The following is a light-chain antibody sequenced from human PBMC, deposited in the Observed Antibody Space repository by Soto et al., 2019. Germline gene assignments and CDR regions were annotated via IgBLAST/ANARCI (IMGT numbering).Light chain of an antibody. J-gene: IGKJ5*01. Sequence: DIQMTQSPSSLSASVGDRVTITCRASQSISSYLNWYQQKPGKAPKFLIYAAASLQSGVPSRFSGSGSGTNFTLTISSLQPEDFATYYCQQANSFPITFGQGTRLEIK. CDR1: QSISSY. V-gene: IGKV1-39*01. CDR3: QQANSFPIT. CDR2: AAA.